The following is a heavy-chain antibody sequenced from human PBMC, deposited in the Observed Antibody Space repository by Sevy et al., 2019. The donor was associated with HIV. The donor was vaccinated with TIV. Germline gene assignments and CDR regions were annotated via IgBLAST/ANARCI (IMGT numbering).Heavy chain of an antibody. V-gene: IGHV3-30*18. CDR2: ISHDGINE. Sequence: GGSLRLSCIGSGFSFSYYGIHWFRQAPGKGLDWVALISHDGINEYYADSVKGRFTISRDNSKNTVYLEMNSLRNEDTAIYFCANAYSGSYSHSYLYALDVWGQGTTVTVSS. D-gene: IGHD1-26*01. CDR3: ANAYSGSYSHSYLYALDV. J-gene: IGHJ6*02. CDR1: GFSFSYYG.